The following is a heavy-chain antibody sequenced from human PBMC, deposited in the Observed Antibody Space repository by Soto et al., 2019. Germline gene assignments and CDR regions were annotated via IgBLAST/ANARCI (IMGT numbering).Heavy chain of an antibody. Sequence: QVQLVESGGGVVQLGGSLSPSCPRSGFPLSSNGFHWVPKPPAKGLGWVEVIWYEGSNNYYADSVKGRVTISRANSKNTLYLQMNSLRAEDTAVYYCARGLSLTAMAPFDYWGQGTLVTVSS. V-gene: IGHV3-33*01. CDR3: ARGLSLTAMAPFDY. CDR1: GFPLSSNG. CDR2: IWYEGSNN. D-gene: IGHD5-18*01. J-gene: IGHJ4*02.